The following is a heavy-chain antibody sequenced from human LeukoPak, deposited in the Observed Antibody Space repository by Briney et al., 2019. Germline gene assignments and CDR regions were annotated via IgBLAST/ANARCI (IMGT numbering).Heavy chain of an antibody. Sequence: GGSLRLSCAASGFTFSSYSMNWVRQAPGKGLEWVSSIISSSSYIYYADSVKGRFTISRDNAKNSLYLQMNSLRAEDTAVYYCARVEYCSSTSCPWDYWGQGTLVTVSS. CDR2: IISSSSYI. J-gene: IGHJ4*02. CDR1: GFTFSSYS. V-gene: IGHV3-21*01. D-gene: IGHD2-2*01. CDR3: ARVEYCSSTSCPWDY.